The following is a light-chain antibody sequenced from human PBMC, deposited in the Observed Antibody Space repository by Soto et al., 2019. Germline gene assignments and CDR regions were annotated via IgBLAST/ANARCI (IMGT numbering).Light chain of an antibody. Sequence: DIVMTQSPDSLAVSLGERATINCKSSQSVLYSSNNKSYLAWYQQKPGQPPKLLIYWASTRESGVPDRFSGSGSGTDFTLTISSLQAEDVAVYYCQQYYSTPRTFGQGTKVDTK. CDR1: QSVLYSSNNKSY. CDR2: WAS. CDR3: QQYYSTPRT. J-gene: IGKJ1*01. V-gene: IGKV4-1*01.